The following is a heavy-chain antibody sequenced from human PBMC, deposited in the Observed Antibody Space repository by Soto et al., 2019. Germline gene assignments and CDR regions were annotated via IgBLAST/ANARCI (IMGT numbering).Heavy chain of an antibody. CDR3: ARDVSYYYDSSGHDAFDI. CDR2: IYSGGST. Sequence: GGSLRLSCAASGFTVSSNYMSWVRQAPGKGLEWVSVIYSGGSTYYADSVKGRFTISRDNSKNTLYLQMNSLRAEDTAVYYCARDVSYYYDSSGHDAFDIWGQGTMVTVSS. V-gene: IGHV3-66*01. D-gene: IGHD3-22*01. J-gene: IGHJ3*02. CDR1: GFTVSSNY.